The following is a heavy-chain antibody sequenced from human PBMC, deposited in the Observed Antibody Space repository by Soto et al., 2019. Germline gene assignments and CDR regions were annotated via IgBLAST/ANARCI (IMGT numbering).Heavy chain of an antibody. Sequence: EVQLVESGGDLVQPGGSLRLSCVASGFTFNTYGMSWVRQAPGKGLEWVANIKEDGSDKYYVDSVKARFTISRDNAKNLLYLQVHTLGAADAARYSCTRFTRGSSGDYWGQGTLVTVS. CDR2: IKEDGSDK. CDR1: GFTFNTYG. J-gene: IGHJ4*02. V-gene: IGHV3-7*01. D-gene: IGHD6-25*01. CDR3: TRFTRGSSGDY.